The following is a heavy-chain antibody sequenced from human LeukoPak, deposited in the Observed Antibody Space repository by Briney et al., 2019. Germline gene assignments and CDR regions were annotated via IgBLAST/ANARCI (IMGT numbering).Heavy chain of an antibody. D-gene: IGHD1-26*01. Sequence: SETLSLTCTVSGGSMSSYYWSWIRQPPGKGLEWIAYMYYGGNTGYNPSLKSRVTISIDTSDNQFSLKLSSVTAADTAMYYCARHETGGSYPLKYWGQGLLVTVSS. V-gene: IGHV4-59*08. CDR1: GGSMSSYY. CDR3: ARHETGGSYPLKY. CDR2: MYYGGNT. J-gene: IGHJ4*02.